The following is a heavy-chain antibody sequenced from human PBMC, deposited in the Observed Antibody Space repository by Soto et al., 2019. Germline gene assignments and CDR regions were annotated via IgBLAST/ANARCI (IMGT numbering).Heavy chain of an antibody. CDR3: ARGGEDIVVVPAANAFDY. CDR2: IYYSGST. D-gene: IGHD2-2*01. CDR1: GGSISSYY. Sequence: SETLSLTCTVSGGSISSYYWSWIRQPPGKGLEWIGYIYYSGSTNYNPSLKSRVTISVDTSKNQFSLKLSSVTAADTAVYYCARGGEDIVVVPAANAFDYWGQGTLVTVSS. J-gene: IGHJ4*02. V-gene: IGHV4-59*08.